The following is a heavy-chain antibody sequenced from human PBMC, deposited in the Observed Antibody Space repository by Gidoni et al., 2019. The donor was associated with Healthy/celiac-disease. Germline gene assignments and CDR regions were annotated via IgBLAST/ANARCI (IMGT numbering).Heavy chain of an antibody. V-gene: IGHV3-30-3*01. CDR2: ISYDGSNK. Sequence: QVQLVESGGGVVQPGRSLRLSCAASGFTFRSYAMHWVRQAPGKGLEWVAVISYDGSNKYYADSVKGRFTISRDNSKNTLYLQMNSLRAEDTAVYYCAREPRLIVATIQNYYYGMDVWGQGTTVTVSS. CDR3: AREPRLIVATIQNYYYGMDV. J-gene: IGHJ6*02. CDR1: GFTFRSYA. D-gene: IGHD5-12*01.